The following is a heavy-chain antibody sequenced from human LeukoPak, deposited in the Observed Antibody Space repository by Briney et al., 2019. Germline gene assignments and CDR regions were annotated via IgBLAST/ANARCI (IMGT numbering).Heavy chain of an antibody. CDR2: IYTSGST. CDR1: GYSISSSYY. D-gene: IGHD3-3*01. J-gene: IGHJ4*02. V-gene: IGHV4-4*07. Sequence: SETLSLTCAVSGYSISSSYYWSWIRQPAGKGLEWIWRIYTSGSTNYNPSLKSRVTMSVDTSKNQFSLKLSSVTAADTAVYYCARAPPKNYDFWSGYHPFDYWGQGTLVTVSS. CDR3: ARAPPKNYDFWSGYHPFDY.